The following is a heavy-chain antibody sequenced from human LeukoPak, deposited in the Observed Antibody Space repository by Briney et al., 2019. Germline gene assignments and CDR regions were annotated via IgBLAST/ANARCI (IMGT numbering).Heavy chain of an antibody. J-gene: IGHJ4*02. Sequence: SETLSLTCTVSGGPISSYYWSWIRQPPGKGLEWIGYIYYSGSTNYDPSLKSRVTISVDTSKNQFSLKLSSVTAADTAVYYCARDRGSYIDYWGQGTLVTVSS. V-gene: IGHV4-59*01. CDR3: ARDRGSYIDY. D-gene: IGHD1-26*01. CDR2: IYYSGST. CDR1: GGPISSYY.